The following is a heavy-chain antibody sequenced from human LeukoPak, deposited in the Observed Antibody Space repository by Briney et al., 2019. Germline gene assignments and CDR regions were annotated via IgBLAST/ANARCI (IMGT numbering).Heavy chain of an antibody. CDR2: ISYDGSNK. V-gene: IGHV3-30*04. CDR3: AKDQKYYYGSGSYGVLDY. J-gene: IGHJ4*02. D-gene: IGHD3-10*01. CDR1: GFTFSSYA. Sequence: GGSLRPSCAASGFTFSSYAMHWVRQAPGKGLEWVAIISYDGSNKYYAESVKGRFTISRDNSKNTLYLQMNSLRAEDTAVYYCAKDQKYYYGSGSYGVLDYWGQGTLVTVSS.